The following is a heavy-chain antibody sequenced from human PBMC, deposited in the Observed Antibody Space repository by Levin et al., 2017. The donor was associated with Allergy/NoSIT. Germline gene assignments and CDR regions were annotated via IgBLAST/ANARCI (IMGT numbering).Heavy chain of an antibody. CDR2: INHSGST. J-gene: IGHJ4*02. Sequence: SETLSLTCAVYGGSFSAYYWSWIRQPPGKGLEWIGEINHSGSTNYNPSLKSRVTISVDTSKNQFSLKLSSLTAADTAVYYCTSSRELLFGSWGQGTLVTVSS. D-gene: IGHD1-26*01. CDR1: GGSFSAYY. V-gene: IGHV4-34*01. CDR3: TSSRELLFGS.